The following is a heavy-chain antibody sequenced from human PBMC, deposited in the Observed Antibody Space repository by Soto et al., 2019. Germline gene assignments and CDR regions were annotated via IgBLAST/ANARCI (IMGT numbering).Heavy chain of an antibody. CDR1: GGSISSYY. J-gene: IGHJ4*02. CDR2: IYYSGST. V-gene: IGHV4-59*01. CDR3: ARDSDSSSWYSPLY. Sequence: SETLSLTCTVSGGSISSYYWSWIRQPPGKGLEWIGYIYYSGSTNYNPSLKSRVTISVDTSKNQFSLKLSSVTAADTAVYYCARDSDSSSWYSPLYWGQGTLVTVPQ. D-gene: IGHD6-13*01.